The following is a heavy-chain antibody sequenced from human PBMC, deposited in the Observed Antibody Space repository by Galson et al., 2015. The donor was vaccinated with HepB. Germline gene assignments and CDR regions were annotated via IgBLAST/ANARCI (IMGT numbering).Heavy chain of an antibody. Sequence: SVKVSCKASGYTFSSYSITWVRQAPGQGLEWMAWISPYNRETHFARKFQGRVTLTTDTSTETVYMELKDLRSDDTALYYCARGGMATIGGPTFDYWGQGTLVTVSS. CDR3: ARGGMATIGGPTFDY. CDR1: GYTFSSYS. V-gene: IGHV1-18*01. J-gene: IGHJ4*02. CDR2: ISPYNRET. D-gene: IGHD5-24*01.